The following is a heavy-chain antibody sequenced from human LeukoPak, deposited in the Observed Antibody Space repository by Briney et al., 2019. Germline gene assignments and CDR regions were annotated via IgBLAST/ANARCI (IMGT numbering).Heavy chain of an antibody. CDR3: ARDGYGGSYFDY. CDR2: INPNSGGT. J-gene: IGHJ4*02. CDR1: GYTFTGYY. D-gene: IGHD4-23*01. Sequence: ASVKVSCKASGYTFTGYYMHWVRQAPGQGLEWMGWINPNSGGTNYAQKFQGRVTMTRDTSISIAYMELSRLRSDDTAVYYCARDGYGGSYFDYWGQGTLVTVSS. V-gene: IGHV1-2*02.